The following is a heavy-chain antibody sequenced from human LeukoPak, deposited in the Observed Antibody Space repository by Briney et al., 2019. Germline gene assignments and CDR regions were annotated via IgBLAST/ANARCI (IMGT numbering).Heavy chain of an antibody. V-gene: IGHV4-30-4*01. CDR2: IYYSGST. Sequence: SETLSLTCTVSGGSISSGDYYWRWIRQPPGKGLEWIGYIYYSGSTYYNPSLKSRVTISVDTSKNQFSLKLSSVTAADTAVYYCARVVVVAATVVFDYWGQGTLVAVSS. CDR1: GGSISSGDYY. J-gene: IGHJ4*02. D-gene: IGHD2-15*01. CDR3: ARVVVVAATVVFDY.